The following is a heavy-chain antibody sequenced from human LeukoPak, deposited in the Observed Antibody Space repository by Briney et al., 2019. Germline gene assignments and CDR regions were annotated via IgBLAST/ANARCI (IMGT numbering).Heavy chain of an antibody. Sequence: ASVKVSCKASGGTFSSYAISWVRQATGQGLEWMGWMNPNRGNTGYAQKFQGRVTMTTDTSTSTAYMELRSLRSDDTAVYYCARGGLAAAGTWPFDYWGQGTLVTVSS. J-gene: IGHJ4*02. CDR2: MNPNRGNT. CDR1: GGTFSSYA. CDR3: ARGGLAAAGTWPFDY. V-gene: IGHV1-8*02. D-gene: IGHD6-13*01.